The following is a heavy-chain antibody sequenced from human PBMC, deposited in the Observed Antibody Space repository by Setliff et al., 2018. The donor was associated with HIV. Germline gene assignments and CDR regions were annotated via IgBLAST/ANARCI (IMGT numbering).Heavy chain of an antibody. CDR1: GYSLTELS. J-gene: IGHJ3*02. V-gene: IGHV1-24*01. CDR2: FDPEDDET. D-gene: IGHD3-9*01. CDR3: ATSGFYDILTGPTPGVFDI. Sequence: ASVKVSCKVSGYSLTELSIHWVRQPPGEGLEWMGGFDPEDDETVYAEKFQGRVTMTEDTSTYTAYIALSSLRSEDTAMYYCATSGFYDILTGPTPGVFDIWGQGTMVTVSS.